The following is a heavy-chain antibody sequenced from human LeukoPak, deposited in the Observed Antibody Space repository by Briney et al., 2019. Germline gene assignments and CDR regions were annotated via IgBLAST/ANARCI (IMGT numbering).Heavy chain of an antibody. J-gene: IGHJ4*02. CDR1: GFTFSSYA. CDR2: ISYDGSNK. D-gene: IGHD4-17*01. CDR3: ANGDYEDY. Sequence: PGGSLRLSCAASGFTFSSYAMHWVRQAPGKGLEWVAVISYDGSNKYYADSVKGRFTISRDNSKNTLYLQMNSLRAEDTAVYYCANGDYEDYWGQGTLVTVSS. V-gene: IGHV3-30*04.